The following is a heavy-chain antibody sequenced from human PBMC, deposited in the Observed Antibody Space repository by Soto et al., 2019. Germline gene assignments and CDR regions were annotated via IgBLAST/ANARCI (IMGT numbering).Heavy chain of an antibody. CDR3: AKDRRAGGNYGFYSDF. J-gene: IGHJ4*02. V-gene: IGHV3-23*01. Sequence: EMQLLESGGGLVQPGRSLRLSCAASGFTFSSYGMTWVRQAPGKGLEWVSFSSATGAGTYFADSVKGRFTISRDNSKNTLYLQMSSLRADDTAVYYCAKDRRAGGNYGFYSDFWGQGALVIVSS. CDR2: SSATGAGT. D-gene: IGHD1-7*01. CDR1: GFTFSSYG.